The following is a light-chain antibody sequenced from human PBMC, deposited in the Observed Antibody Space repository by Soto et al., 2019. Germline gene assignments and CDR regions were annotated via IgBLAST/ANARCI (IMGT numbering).Light chain of an antibody. Sequence: QSALTQPASVSGSPGQSITISCSGTSSDVGGYNYVSWYQQHPGKAPILMIYDVSNRPSGVSNRFSGSKSGNTASLTISGLQAEDEADYYCSSYTSSSTPGVFGGGTKLTVL. J-gene: IGLJ2*01. CDR2: DVS. CDR3: SSYTSSSTPGV. V-gene: IGLV2-14*01. CDR1: SSDVGGYNY.